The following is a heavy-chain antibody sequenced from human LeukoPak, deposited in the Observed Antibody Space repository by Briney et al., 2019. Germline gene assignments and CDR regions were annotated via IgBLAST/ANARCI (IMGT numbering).Heavy chain of an antibody. CDR1: GFTFNNFA. Sequence: PGGSLRLSCAASGFTFNNFAMSWVRQAPGKALEWVSAISGSGGSTYYADSVKGRFTISRDNSKNTLYLQMNSLRAEDTAVYYCAKDPDCTSGVCYTFFDYWGQGTLVTVPS. J-gene: IGHJ4*02. CDR2: ISGSGGST. CDR3: AKDPDCTSGVCYTFFDY. D-gene: IGHD2-8*01. V-gene: IGHV3-23*01.